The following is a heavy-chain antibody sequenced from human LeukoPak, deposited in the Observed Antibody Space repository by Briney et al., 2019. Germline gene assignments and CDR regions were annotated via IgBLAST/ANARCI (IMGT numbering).Heavy chain of an antibody. CDR1: GGSISSSSYY. V-gene: IGHV4-39*07. Sequence: SETLSLTCTVSGGSISSSSYYWGWIRQPPGKGLEWIGSIYYSGSTYYNPSLKSRVTISVDTSKNQFSLKLSSVTAADTAVYYCARQEGQGGATAFDSWGQGTLVTVSS. J-gene: IGHJ4*02. CDR2: IYYSGST. CDR3: ARQEGQGGATAFDS. D-gene: IGHD1-26*01.